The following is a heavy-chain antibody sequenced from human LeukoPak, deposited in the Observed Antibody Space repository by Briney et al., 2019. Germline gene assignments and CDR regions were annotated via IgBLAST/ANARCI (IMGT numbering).Heavy chain of an antibody. V-gene: IGHV4-31*03. J-gene: IGHJ5*02. CDR1: GGSISSGGYY. D-gene: IGHD2-2*02. Sequence: SETLSLTCTVSGGSISSGGYYWSWIRQHPGRGMEWIGYMYYSGSTYYNPSLKSRVTISVDTSKNQFSLKLSSVTAADTAVYYCARFTSPQLLYRSWFDPWGQGTLVTVSS. CDR3: ARFTSPQLLYRSWFDP. CDR2: MYYSGST.